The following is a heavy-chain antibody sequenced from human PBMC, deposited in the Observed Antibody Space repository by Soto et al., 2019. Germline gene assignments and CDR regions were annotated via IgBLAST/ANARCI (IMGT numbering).Heavy chain of an antibody. V-gene: IGHV3-53*01. J-gene: IGHJ6*02. CDR1: GFTVSSNY. CDR2: IYSGDTT. Sequence: EVQLVESGGGLIQPGGSLRLSCAASGFTVSSNYMSWVRQAPGKGLEWDSVIYSGDTTNYAESVKDRFTTSRDNSKNTLYLQRNSLRAEDTAVYYCARDLRTLYGMDVWGQGTTVTVSS. CDR3: ARDLRTLYGMDV.